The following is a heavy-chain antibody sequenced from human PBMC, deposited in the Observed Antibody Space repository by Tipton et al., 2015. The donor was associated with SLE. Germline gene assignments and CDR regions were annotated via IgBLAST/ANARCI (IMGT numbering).Heavy chain of an antibody. D-gene: IGHD2-21*01. J-gene: IGHJ3*02. CDR2: ISHTGST. Sequence: LRLSCAVYGGSISAYYWSWIRQPPGKGLEWIGEISHTGSTNFNPSLKSRVTISVDTSKNKFSLKLSSVTAADTAVYYCAREAWGHAFDIWGQGTMVTVSS. CDR3: AREAWGHAFDI. CDR1: GGSISAYY. V-gene: IGHV4-34*01.